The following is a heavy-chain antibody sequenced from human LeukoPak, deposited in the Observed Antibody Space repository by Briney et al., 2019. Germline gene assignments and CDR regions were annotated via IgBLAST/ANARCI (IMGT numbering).Heavy chain of an antibody. CDR3: ARGKSGPDY. CDR2: IRYDGSNK. CDR1: GFTFSSYG. J-gene: IGHJ4*02. D-gene: IGHD6-25*01. Sequence: PTGGSLRLSCAASGFTFSSYGMHWVRQAPGKGLEWVAFIRYDGSNKYYADSVKGRFTISRDNAKNSLYLQMNSLRVEDTAVYYCARGKSGPDYWGQGTLVTVSS. V-gene: IGHV3-30*02.